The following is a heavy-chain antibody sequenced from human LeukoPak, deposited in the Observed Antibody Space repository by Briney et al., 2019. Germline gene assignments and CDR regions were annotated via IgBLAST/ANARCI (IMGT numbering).Heavy chain of an antibody. D-gene: IGHD5-18*01. V-gene: IGHV4-39*07. Sequence: SETLSLTCLVSGGSIRSGNYYWGWIRQPPGKGLEWIGSIYHSGSTYYNPSLKSRVTISVDTSKNQFSLKLSSVTAADTAVYYCARFGYSYGYPLDYWGQGTLVTVSS. CDR1: GGSIRSGNYY. CDR2: IYHSGST. J-gene: IGHJ4*02. CDR3: ARFGYSYGYPLDY.